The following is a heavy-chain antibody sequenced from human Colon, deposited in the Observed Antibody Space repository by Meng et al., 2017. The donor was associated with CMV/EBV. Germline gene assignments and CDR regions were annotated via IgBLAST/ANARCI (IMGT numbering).Heavy chain of an antibody. CDR3: AKDIRSGPTRDFDY. CDR1: GFTFDDHA. CDR2: ITWNSETI. Sequence: GGSLRLSCAASGFTFDDHAMHWVRQVPGKGPEWVAGITWNSETIAYGDSVKGRFTISRDNAKNSLYLQMNSLRAEDTAFYYCAKDIRSGPTRDFDYWGQGTLVTVSS. V-gene: IGHV3-9*01. D-gene: IGHD6-25*01. J-gene: IGHJ4*02.